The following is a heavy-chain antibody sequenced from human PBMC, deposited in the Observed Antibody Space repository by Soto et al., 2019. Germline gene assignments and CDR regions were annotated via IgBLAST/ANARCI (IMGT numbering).Heavy chain of an antibody. J-gene: IGHJ3*02. CDR1: GGSISSGGYY. Sequence: QVQLQESGPGLVKPSQTLSLTCTVSGGSISSGGYYWSWIRQHPGKGLEWIGYIYYIGSTYYNPSLKSRVSXSXXXSXXQFSRKLSSVTAADTAVYYCARFYMVRGVMGAFDIWGQGTMVTVSS. V-gene: IGHV4-31*03. CDR3: ARFYMVRGVMGAFDI. CDR2: IYYIGST. D-gene: IGHD3-10*01.